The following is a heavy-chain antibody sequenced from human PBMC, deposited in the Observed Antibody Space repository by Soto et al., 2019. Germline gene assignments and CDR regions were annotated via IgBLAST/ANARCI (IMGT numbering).Heavy chain of an antibody. CDR3: AKGRGEMNWANYYGLDV. Sequence: QVQLVESRGGVVQPGRSLRLSCAASGFTFPRLGMHWVRQAPGKGLEWVALITYEGSQIYYADAVKGRFTISRDNGDNTLSLQMDNLRTEDTATYFCAKGRGEMNWANYYGLDVWGQGTTVTVSS. J-gene: IGHJ6*02. V-gene: IGHV3-30*18. D-gene: IGHD7-27*01. CDR1: GFTFPRLG. CDR2: ITYEGSQI.